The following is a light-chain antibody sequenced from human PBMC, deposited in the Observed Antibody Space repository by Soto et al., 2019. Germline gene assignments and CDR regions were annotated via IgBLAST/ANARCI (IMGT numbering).Light chain of an antibody. Sequence: EIVLSQSPGTLSLSPGERATLSCRASQSVRSSHLAWYHQKPGQAPKLLIYGASSRATGIPDRFSGSGSGTDFTLTISRLEPEDFAVYYCQQYSTSPPTFGGGTKVDIK. CDR1: QSVRSSH. CDR2: GAS. V-gene: IGKV3-20*01. J-gene: IGKJ4*02. CDR3: QQYSTSPPT.